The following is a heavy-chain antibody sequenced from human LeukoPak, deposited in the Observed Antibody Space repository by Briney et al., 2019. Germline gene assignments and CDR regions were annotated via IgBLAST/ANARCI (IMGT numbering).Heavy chain of an antibody. Sequence: ASVKVSCKASGYTFTGYYMHWVRQAPGQGLEWMGWINLNSGGTNYAQKFQGRVTMTRDTSISTAYMELSRLRSDDTAVYYCARELSIAAAGSGFYWGQGTLVTVSS. CDR2: INLNSGGT. D-gene: IGHD6-13*01. CDR3: ARELSIAAAGSGFY. J-gene: IGHJ4*02. V-gene: IGHV1-2*02. CDR1: GYTFTGYY.